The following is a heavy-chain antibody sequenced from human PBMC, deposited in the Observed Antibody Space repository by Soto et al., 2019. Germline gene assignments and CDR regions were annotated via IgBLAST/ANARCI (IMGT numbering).Heavy chain of an antibody. J-gene: IGHJ4*02. CDR1: GGSISSGGYY. CDR2: IYYSGTT. D-gene: IGHD3-22*01. CDR3: ASTYYNATTGPFDY. Sequence: QVQLQESGPGLVKPSQTLSLTCTVSGGSISSGGYYWSWIRQHPGKDLEWIGYIYYSGTTYYNPSLKXXVXISVDTSKNQFSLKLTSVTAADTAVYYCASTYYNATTGPFDYWGQGTLVTVSS. V-gene: IGHV4-31*03.